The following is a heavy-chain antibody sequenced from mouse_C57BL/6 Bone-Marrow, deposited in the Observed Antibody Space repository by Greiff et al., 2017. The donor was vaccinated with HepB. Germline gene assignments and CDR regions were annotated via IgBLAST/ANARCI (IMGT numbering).Heavy chain of an antibody. CDR1: GYTFTSYW. CDR2: IDPSDSYT. V-gene: IGHV1-69*01. Sequence: QVHVKQPGAELVMPGASVKLSCKASGYTFTSYWMHWVKQRPGQGLEWIGEIDPSDSYTNYNQKFKGKSTLTVDKSSSTAYMQLSSLTSEDSAVYYCAAAGHEAMDYWGQGTSVTVSS. D-gene: IGHD3-1*01. J-gene: IGHJ4*01. CDR3: AAAGHEAMDY.